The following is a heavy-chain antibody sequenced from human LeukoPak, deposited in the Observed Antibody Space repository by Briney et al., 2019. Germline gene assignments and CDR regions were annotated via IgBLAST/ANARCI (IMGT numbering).Heavy chain of an antibody. Sequence: SSQTLSPTCTVSGGSISSGSYYWSWIRQPAGKGLEWIGYIYYSGSTNYNPSLKSRVTISVDTSKNQFSLKLSSVTPADTAVYYCARFLHRGPDPSGSGSYYVPDAFDIWGQGTMVTVSS. CDR3: ARFLHRGPDPSGSGSYYVPDAFDI. CDR1: GGSISSGSYY. V-gene: IGHV4-61*10. J-gene: IGHJ3*02. CDR2: IYYSGST. D-gene: IGHD3-10*01.